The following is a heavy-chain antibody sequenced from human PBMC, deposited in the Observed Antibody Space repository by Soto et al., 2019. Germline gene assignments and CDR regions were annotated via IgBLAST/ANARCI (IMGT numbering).Heavy chain of an antibody. J-gene: IGHJ4*02. Sequence: PGGSLRLSCAASGVTFTNHNMNWVRQAPGKGLEWVSSISSSSSFRNYADSVKGRFSISRDNDKNLVYLQMDSLRAEDTAVYYCARDPPLSVLVVVATDDFWGQGTLVTVSS. V-gene: IGHV3-21*01. CDR2: ISSSSSFR. D-gene: IGHD2-21*01. CDR1: GVTFTNHN. CDR3: ARDPPLSVLVVVATDDF.